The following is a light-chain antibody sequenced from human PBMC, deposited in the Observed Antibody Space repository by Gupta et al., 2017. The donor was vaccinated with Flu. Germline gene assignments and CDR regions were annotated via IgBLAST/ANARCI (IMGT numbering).Light chain of an antibody. CDR2: DAY. V-gene: IGKV3-11*01. CDR3: QQRSNWPHLT. Sequence: EIVLTQSPDSLSLSPGESATLSCRASQRISSYLAWYQQRPGQAPRLLIYDAYTRATDTPARFSGSASGTDFTLTIRSLEPEDFAIYYCQQRSNWPHLTFGGGTRLEI. J-gene: IGKJ4*01. CDR1: QRISSY.